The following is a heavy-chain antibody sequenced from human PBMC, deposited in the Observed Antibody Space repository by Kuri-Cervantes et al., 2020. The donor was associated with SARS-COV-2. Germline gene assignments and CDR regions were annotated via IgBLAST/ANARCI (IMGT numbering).Heavy chain of an antibody. V-gene: IGHV4-34*01. CDR2: INHSGSS. CDR1: GGSFSGYH. D-gene: IGHD3-22*01. CDR3: ARDLYDSSGYPYYFDY. J-gene: IGHJ4*02. Sequence: SQTLSLTCAVYGGSFSGYHWSWIRQPPGKGLEWIGEINHSGSSDYNPSLKSRVTISVDTSKNQFSLKLNSVTAADTAVYYCARDLYDSSGYPYYFDYWGQGTLVTVSS.